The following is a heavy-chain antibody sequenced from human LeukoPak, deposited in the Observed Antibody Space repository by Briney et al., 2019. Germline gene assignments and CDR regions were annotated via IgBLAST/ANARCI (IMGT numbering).Heavy chain of an antibody. D-gene: IGHD3-10*01. V-gene: IGHV4-61*01. CDR1: GGSISSSSYY. CDR2: IYYSGST. J-gene: IGHJ4*02. CDR3: ARGGLSMVRGVITFDY. Sequence: SETLSLTCTVSGGSISSSSYYWSWIRQPPGKGLEWIGYIYYSGSTNYNPSLKSRVTISVDTSKNQFSLKLSSVTAADTAVYYCARGGLSMVRGVITFDYWGQGALVTVSS.